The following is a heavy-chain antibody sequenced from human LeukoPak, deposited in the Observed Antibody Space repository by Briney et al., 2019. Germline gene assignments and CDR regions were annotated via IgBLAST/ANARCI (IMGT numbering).Heavy chain of an antibody. V-gene: IGHV5-51*01. J-gene: IGHJ6*03. CDR1: GYSFTSYW. CDR3: ARVQSGTYYYYYMDV. D-gene: IGHD1-26*01. CDR2: IYPGDSDT. Sequence: GESLKISCKGSGYSFTSYWIGWVRPMPGKGLEWMGIIYPGDSDTRYSPSFQGQVTISADKSISTAYLQWSSLKASDTAMYYCARVQSGTYYYYYMDVWGKGTTVTVSS.